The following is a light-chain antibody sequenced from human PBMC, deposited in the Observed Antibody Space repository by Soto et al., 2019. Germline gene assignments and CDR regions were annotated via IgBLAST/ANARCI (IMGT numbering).Light chain of an antibody. CDR3: AAWDDSLNAWV. J-gene: IGLJ3*02. CDR1: RSNVGRNS. V-gene: IGLV1-44*01. Sequence: QSVVTQPPSASQTPGQRVTISCSGSRSNVGRNSVSWYQHVPGTAPKLLIYSHDQRPSGVPDRISASRSGTAASLAISGLRSEDEAFYYGAAWDDSLNAWVFGGGTKVTVL. CDR2: SHD.